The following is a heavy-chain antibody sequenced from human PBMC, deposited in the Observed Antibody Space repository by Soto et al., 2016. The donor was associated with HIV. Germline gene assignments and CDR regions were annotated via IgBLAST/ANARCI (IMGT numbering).Heavy chain of an antibody. V-gene: IGHV3-21*01. CDR1: GFTFSSYS. D-gene: IGHD6-19*01. CDR3: ASGGSSGWYYFDY. Sequence: EVQLVESGGGLVKPGGSLRLSCAASGFTFSSYSMNWVRQAPGKGLEWVSSISSSSSYIYYADSVKGRFTISRDNAKNSLYLQMNSLRAEDTAVYYCASGGSSGWYYFDYWGQGTLVTVSS. J-gene: IGHJ4*02. CDR2: ISSSSSYI.